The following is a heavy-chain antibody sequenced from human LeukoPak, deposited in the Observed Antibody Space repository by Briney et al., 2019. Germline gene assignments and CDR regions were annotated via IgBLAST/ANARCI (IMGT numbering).Heavy chain of an antibody. CDR1: GGSINSGSYY. CDR2: IYTSGST. J-gene: IGHJ3*02. V-gene: IGHV4-61*02. Sequence: SETLSLTCTVSGGSINSGSYYWSWIRQPAGKGLEWIGRIYTSGSTNYNPSLKSRVTMSIDTSKSQFSLKLSSVTAADTAVYYCARLPTVVTRVAFDIWGQGTMVTVSS. D-gene: IGHD4-23*01. CDR3: ARLPTVVTRVAFDI.